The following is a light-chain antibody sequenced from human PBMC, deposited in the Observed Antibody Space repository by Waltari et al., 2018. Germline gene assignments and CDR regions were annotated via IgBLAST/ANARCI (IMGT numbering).Light chain of an antibody. CDR2: DVS. J-gene: IGLJ2*01. CDR1: SNDIGSYNF. Sequence: QSALTQPASVSGSPGQSTTVSCIGTSNDIGSYNFVSWFQQHPGRAPKLMIYDVSERPLGVSNRFSGSNSGNTASLTISGLQAEDEADYYCFSYAGSNSFAFGGGTRVTVL. CDR3: FSYAGSNSFA. V-gene: IGLV2-23*02.